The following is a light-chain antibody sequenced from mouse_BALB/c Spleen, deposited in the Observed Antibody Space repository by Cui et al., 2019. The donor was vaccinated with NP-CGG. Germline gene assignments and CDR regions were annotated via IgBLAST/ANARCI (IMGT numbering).Light chain of an antibody. CDR3: ALWYSNHWV. V-gene: IGLV1*01. Sequence: QAVLTQESALTTSPGETVTLICRSSTGAVTTSNYANWVQEKPDHLFTGLIGGTNNRVPGVPARFSGSLIGDKAALTITGAQTEDEAIYFCALWYSNHWVFGGGTKLTVL. J-gene: IGLJ1*01. CDR1: TGAVTTSNY. CDR2: GTN.